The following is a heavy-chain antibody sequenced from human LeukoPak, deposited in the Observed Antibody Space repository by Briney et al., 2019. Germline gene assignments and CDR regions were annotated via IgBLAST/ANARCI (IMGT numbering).Heavy chain of an antibody. D-gene: IGHD1-26*01. CDR3: ARGFTAWELPQYFQH. J-gene: IGHJ1*01. CDR2: IKQDGSEK. Sequence: GGSLRLSCAASGFTFSSYWMSWVRQAPGKGLEWVANIKQDGSEKYYVDSVEGRFTISRDNAKNSLYLQTNSLRAEDTAVYYCARGFTAWELPQYFQHWGQGTLVTVSS. CDR1: GFTFSSYW. V-gene: IGHV3-7*01.